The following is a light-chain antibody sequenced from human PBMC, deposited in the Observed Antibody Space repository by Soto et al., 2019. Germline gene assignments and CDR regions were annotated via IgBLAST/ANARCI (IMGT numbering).Light chain of an antibody. CDR3: QQFKNYPIT. CDR1: EDISSY. V-gene: IGKV1-9*01. J-gene: IGKJ1*01. Sequence: IQLTQSPSSLSASAGDRVTFTCRASEDISSYLVWYQQKPGAAPKLLIYAASALHSGVPSRFSGSGSGTDFTLTISSLHPEDFAVYFCQQFKNYPITFGQGTKVDIK. CDR2: AAS.